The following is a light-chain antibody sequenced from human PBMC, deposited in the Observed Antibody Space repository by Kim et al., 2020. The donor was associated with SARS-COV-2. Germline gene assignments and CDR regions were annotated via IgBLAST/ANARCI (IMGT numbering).Light chain of an antibody. CDR2: DVT. V-gene: IGLV2-14*03. CDR3: ISYIDTNTLV. CDR1: SSDIGGYTY. Sequence: HSITISCTGTSSDIGGYTYVSWYQQYPGKAPKLMIYDVTERPSGISNRFSGSKSGNTASLTISGLQAEDEAHYYCISYIDTNTLVFGGGTQLTVL. J-gene: IGLJ2*01.